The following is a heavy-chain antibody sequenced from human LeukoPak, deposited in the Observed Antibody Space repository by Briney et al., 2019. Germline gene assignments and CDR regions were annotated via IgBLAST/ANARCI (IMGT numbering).Heavy chain of an antibody. CDR2: IYYSGST. D-gene: IGHD3-10*01. CDR1: GGSISSSSYY. V-gene: IGHV4-39*01. CDR3: ARHVRHYSGSGSYYN. Sequence: SETLSLTCTVSGGSISSSSYYWGWIRQPPGKGLEWIGSIYYSGSTYYNPSLKSRVTISVDTFKNQFSLKLSSVTAADTAVYCCARHVRHYSGSGSYYNWGQGTLVTVSS. J-gene: IGHJ4*02.